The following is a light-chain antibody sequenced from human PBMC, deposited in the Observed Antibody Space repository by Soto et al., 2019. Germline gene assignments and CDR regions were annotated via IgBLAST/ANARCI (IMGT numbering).Light chain of an antibody. J-gene: IGLJ1*01. Sequence: QSVLAKPASVSGSPGQSITISCTGTSSDVGSYNYVSWYQQHPGKAPKLMLYDVSYRPSGVSNRFSGFKSGNTASLTISGLQPDDEADYYCASYTTSSTLRYVFGTGTKVTVL. CDR2: DVS. V-gene: IGLV2-14*01. CDR3: ASYTTSSTLRYV. CDR1: SSDVGSYNY.